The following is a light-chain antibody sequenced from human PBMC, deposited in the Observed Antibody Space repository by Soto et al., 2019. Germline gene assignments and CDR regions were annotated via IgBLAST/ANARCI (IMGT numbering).Light chain of an antibody. CDR3: QKYNTTPRT. CDR2: EAS. V-gene: IGKV1-27*01. Sequence: DFQMTQSPSSLSASVGDRVTITCRASQDISAHLAWYQHKPGNVPKLLIYEASTLQSGVPSRFSGGGFGTDFTLTISSLQPEDVATYYCQKYNTTPRTCGQGTKVELK. CDR1: QDISAH. J-gene: IGKJ1*01.